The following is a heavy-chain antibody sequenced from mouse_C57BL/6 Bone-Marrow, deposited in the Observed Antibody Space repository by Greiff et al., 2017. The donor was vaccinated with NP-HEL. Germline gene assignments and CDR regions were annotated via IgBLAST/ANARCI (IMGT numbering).Heavy chain of an antibody. Sequence: VQLKESGAELVKPGASVKLSCTASGFNIKDYYMHWVKQRTEQGLEWIGRIDPEDGETKYAPKFQGKATITADTSSNPAYLQLRILTSEDTAVYYCASYYDYVFDYWGQGTTLTVAS. J-gene: IGHJ2*01. V-gene: IGHV14-2*01. CDR3: ASYYDYVFDY. D-gene: IGHD2-4*01. CDR1: GFNIKDYY. CDR2: IDPEDGET.